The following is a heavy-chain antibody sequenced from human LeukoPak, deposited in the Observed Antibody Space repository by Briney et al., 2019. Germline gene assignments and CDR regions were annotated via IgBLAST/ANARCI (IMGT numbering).Heavy chain of an antibody. CDR1: AYSFTSYC. D-gene: IGHD3-10*01. V-gene: IGHV5-51*01. CDR2: IYPSNSDT. J-gene: IGHJ3*02. CDR3: ARLWLGERDAFDI. Sequence: GESLPISCPGSAYSFTSYCIGWVGHMPGKGLEWMGTIYPSNSDTRYSTSFQGRVSTPAEKTISTAHLQCRSIKAADNALYYFARLWLGERDAFDIWGQETMVTVSS.